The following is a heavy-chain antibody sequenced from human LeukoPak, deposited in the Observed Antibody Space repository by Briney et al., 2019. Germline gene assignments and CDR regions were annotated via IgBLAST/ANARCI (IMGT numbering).Heavy chain of an antibody. D-gene: IGHD6-19*01. J-gene: IGHJ4*02. CDR2: INPNSGGT. V-gene: IGHV1-2*02. CDR3: ASGWYFDY. CDR1: GYTFTGYY. Sequence: ASVKVSCKASGYTFTGYYMHWVRQAPGQGLEWMGWINPNSGGTNYAQKFQGRVTMTRDMSTSTVYMEPSSLRSEDTAVYYCASGWYFDYWGQGTLVTVSS.